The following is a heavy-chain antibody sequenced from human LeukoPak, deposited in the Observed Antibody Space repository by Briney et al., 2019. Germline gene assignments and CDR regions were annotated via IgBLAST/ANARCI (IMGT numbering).Heavy chain of an antibody. D-gene: IGHD3-10*01. CDR3: ARDYYGSGIGHNWFDP. CDR1: GDSISSGVYS. J-gene: IGHJ5*02. V-gene: IGHV4-30-4*07. CDR2: TYPSGTT. Sequence: PSETLSLTCAVSGDSISSGVYSWSWIRQPPGKGLEWIGYTYPSGTTSYNPSLKSRLTISADTSKNQFSLKLASVTAADTAVYYCARDYYGSGIGHNWFDPWGQGTLVTVSS.